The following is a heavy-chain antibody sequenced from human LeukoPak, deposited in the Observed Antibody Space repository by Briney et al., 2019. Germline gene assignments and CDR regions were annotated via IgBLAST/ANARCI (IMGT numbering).Heavy chain of an antibody. D-gene: IGHD3-10*01. CDR1: GFTFSSYS. CDR2: ISSSSSYI. Sequence: GGSLRLSCAASGFTFSSYSMNWVRQAPGKGLEWVSSISSSSSYIYYADSVKGRFTISRDNAKNSLYLQMNSLRAEDTAVYYCGYYGSGETNWFDPWGQGTLVTVSS. V-gene: IGHV3-21*01. CDR3: GYYGSGETNWFDP. J-gene: IGHJ5*02.